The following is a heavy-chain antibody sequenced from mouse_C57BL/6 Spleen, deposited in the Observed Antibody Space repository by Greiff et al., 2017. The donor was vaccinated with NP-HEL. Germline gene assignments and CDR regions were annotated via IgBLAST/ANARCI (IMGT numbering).Heavy chain of an antibody. V-gene: IGHV1-36*01. CDR2: VYPYNGGT. CDR3: AKNYYGSSPYYFDY. CDR1: GFTFTDYY. Sequence: EVKLQQSGPVLVKPGPSVKISCKASGFTFTDYYMHWVKQSHGKSLEWIGLVYPYNGGTSYNQKFKGKATLTVDTSSSTAYMELNSLTSEDSAVYYCAKNYYGSSPYYFDYWGQGTTLTVSS. J-gene: IGHJ2*01. D-gene: IGHD1-1*01.